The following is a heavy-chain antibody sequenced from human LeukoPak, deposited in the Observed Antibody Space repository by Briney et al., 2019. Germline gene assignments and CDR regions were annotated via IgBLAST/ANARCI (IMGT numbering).Heavy chain of an antibody. Sequence: PAETLSLTCTVSGASISSYFWSWIRQPPGKGLECIGYISSSGCTDYNPSLKSRVTMSVDTSKNHFSLNLNSVTAADTAVYYCARGRFGELIFDYWGQGTLVTVS. J-gene: IGHJ4*02. V-gene: IGHV4-59*01. CDR2: ISSSGCT. D-gene: IGHD3-10*01. CDR1: GASISSYF. CDR3: ARGRFGELIFDY.